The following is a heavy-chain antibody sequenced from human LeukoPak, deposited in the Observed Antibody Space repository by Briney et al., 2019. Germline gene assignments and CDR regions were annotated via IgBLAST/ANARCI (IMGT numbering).Heavy chain of an antibody. CDR3: ARDAPQVPAAGVLAS. D-gene: IGHD6-13*01. J-gene: IGHJ5*02. CDR1: GFTVSDNY. Sequence: PGGSLRLSCAAPGFTVSDNYMSWVRQAPGKGLEWVSVMYSGGDTYYAGSVKGRFTFSRDISKNTLYLQMNGLRTEDTAMYYCARDAPQVPAAGVLASWGQGTLVTVSS. CDR2: MYSGGDT. V-gene: IGHV3-53*01.